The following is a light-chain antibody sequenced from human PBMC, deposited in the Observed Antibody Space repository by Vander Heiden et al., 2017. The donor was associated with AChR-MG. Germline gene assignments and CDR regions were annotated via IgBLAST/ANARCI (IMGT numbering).Light chain of an antibody. J-gene: IGLJ1*01. CDR1: TRDLGIS. Sequence: SALTPPASVSVSPAHSLPIPCPGATRDLGISVSWYQQHTDKAPKLMIFDFTERPSGISNRFSGSISGNTASLTISGLQTEDEADYYCCSYTSASTYVFGTGTKVTVL. CDR2: DFT. CDR3: CSYTSASTYV. V-gene: IGLV2-14*03.